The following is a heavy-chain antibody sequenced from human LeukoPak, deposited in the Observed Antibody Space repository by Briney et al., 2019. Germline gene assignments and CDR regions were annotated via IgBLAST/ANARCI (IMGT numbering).Heavy chain of an antibody. CDR2: IYYSGST. CDR3: ATLRYCGGGSCFPKYFQH. V-gene: IGHV4-59*08. CDR1: GGSINSYY. Sequence: NPSETLSLTCTVSGGSINSYYWSWIRQPPGKGLEWIAYIYYSGSTNYNPSLKSRVTISVDTSKNQFSLKLSSVTAADTAVYYCATLRYCGGGSCFPKYFQHWGQGTLVTVSS. J-gene: IGHJ1*01. D-gene: IGHD2-15*01.